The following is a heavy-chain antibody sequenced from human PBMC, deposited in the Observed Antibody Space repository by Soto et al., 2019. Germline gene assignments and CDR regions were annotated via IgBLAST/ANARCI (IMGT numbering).Heavy chain of an antibody. Sequence: QVQLQESGPGLVKPSETLSLTCTVSGGSISSYYWSWIRQPPGKGLEWIGYIYYSGSTNYNPSLTSRVTISVDTSKNQFSLKLSSVTVADTAVYYCARTVRGSGSYSLPRWYFDLWGRGTLVTVSS. V-gene: IGHV4-59*08. CDR3: ARTVRGSGSYSLPRWYFDL. D-gene: IGHD3-10*01. CDR1: GGSISSYY. J-gene: IGHJ2*01. CDR2: IYYSGST.